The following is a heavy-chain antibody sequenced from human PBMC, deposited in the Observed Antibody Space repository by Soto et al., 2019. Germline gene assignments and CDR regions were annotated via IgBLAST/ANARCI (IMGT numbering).Heavy chain of an antibody. CDR2: ISPSSGGT. CDR1: GYTFTSYY. V-gene: IGHV1-46*03. Sequence: QVQLVQSGAEVKKPGASVRVSCKASGYTFTSYYIHWVRQAPGHGPEWMGMISPSSGGTDYAQKFQGRVTMTRDTSTSTVYMELSSLRSEDTAVYYCTRSIITTAGTDAFELWGQGTVVTVSS. D-gene: IGHD6-13*01. J-gene: IGHJ3*01. CDR3: TRSIITTAGTDAFEL.